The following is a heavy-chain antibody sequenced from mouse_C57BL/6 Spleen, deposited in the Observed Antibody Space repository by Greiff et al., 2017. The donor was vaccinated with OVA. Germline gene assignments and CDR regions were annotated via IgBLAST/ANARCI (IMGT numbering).Heavy chain of an antibody. D-gene: IGHD1-1*01. CDR2: IDPSDSET. Sequence: VKLQQPGAELVRPGSSVKLSCKASGYTFTSYWMHWVKQRPIQGLEWIGNIDPSDSETHYNQKFKDKATLTVDKSSSTAYMQLSSLTSEDSAVYYCARGDYSYYFDYWGQGTTLTVSS. CDR1: GYTFTSYW. J-gene: IGHJ2*01. CDR3: ARGDYSYYFDY. V-gene: IGHV1-52*01.